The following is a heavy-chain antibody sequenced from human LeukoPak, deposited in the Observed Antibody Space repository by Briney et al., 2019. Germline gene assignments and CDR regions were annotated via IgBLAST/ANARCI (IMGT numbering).Heavy chain of an antibody. Sequence: PSQTLSLTCAVYGGSFSGYYWSWIRQPPGKGLEWIGEINHSGSTNYNPSLKSRVTISVDTSKNQFSLKLSSVTAADTAVYYCARGGQWFHPQSYYFDYWGQGTLVTVSS. CDR2: INHSGST. J-gene: IGHJ4*02. D-gene: IGHD3-22*01. CDR3: ARGGQWFHPQSYYFDY. CDR1: GGSFSGYY. V-gene: IGHV4-34*01.